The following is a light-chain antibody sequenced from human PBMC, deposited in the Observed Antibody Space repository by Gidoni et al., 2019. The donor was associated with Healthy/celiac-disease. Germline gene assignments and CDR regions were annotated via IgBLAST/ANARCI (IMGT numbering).Light chain of an antibody. CDR1: QGISSY. V-gene: IGKV1-27*01. J-gene: IGKJ3*01. CDR2: AAS. Sequence: DIQMTQSPSTLSASVGDRVTITCRASQGISSYLAWYQQKPGKVPKLLIYAASTLPSGVPARFSGSGSGTDFTLTISSLQPEDFATYYCQKYNSAPSFGPGTQVDIK. CDR3: QKYNSAPS.